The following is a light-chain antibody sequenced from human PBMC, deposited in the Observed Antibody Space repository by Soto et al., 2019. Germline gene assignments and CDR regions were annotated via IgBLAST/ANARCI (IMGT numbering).Light chain of an antibody. CDR3: QQFNSYPL. J-gene: IGKJ5*01. V-gene: IGKV1-13*02. CDR2: DAS. Sequence: AIQLTQTQSSLSASVGDRVTITCRASQGISSALAWYQQKPGKAPKLLIYDASSLESGVPSRFSGSGSGTDFTLTISSLQPEDFATYYCQQFNSYPLFGQGTRLE. CDR1: QGISSA.